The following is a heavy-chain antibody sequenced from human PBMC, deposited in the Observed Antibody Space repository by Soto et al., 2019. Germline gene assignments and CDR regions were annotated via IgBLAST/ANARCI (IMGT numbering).Heavy chain of an antibody. D-gene: IGHD2-21*01. CDR3: VQSRCGGDCLQSYSSHSYYGLDV. CDR2: IYWDDDK. CDR1: GFSLSNARMG. Sequence: SGPTLVNPTETLTLTCTVSGFSLSNARMGVSWIRQPPGKALEWLALIYWDDDKRYNPSLKSRLTITKDTSKNHVVLTMTNMDPVDTATYYCVQSRCGGDCLQSYSSHSYYGLDVWGQGTTVTVSS. J-gene: IGHJ6*02. V-gene: IGHV2-5*02.